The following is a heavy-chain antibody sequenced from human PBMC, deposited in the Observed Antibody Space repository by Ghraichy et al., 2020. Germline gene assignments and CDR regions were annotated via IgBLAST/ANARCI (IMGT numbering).Heavy chain of an antibody. D-gene: IGHD2-2*01. Sequence: GGSLRLSCAASGFTFSNAWMSWVRQAPGKGLEWVGRIKSKTDGGTTDYAAPVKGRFTISRDDSKNTLYLQMNSLKTEDTAVYYCTTYLKYCSSTSCYARSSSRSDYWGQGTLVTVSS. CDR3: TTYLKYCSSTSCYARSSSRSDY. J-gene: IGHJ4*02. V-gene: IGHV3-15*01. CDR1: GFTFSNAW. CDR2: IKSKTDGGTT.